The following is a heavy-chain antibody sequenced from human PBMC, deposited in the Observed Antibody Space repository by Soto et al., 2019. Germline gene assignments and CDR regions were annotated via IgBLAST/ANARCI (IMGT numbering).Heavy chain of an antibody. J-gene: IGHJ6*02. V-gene: IGHV3-48*02. CDR1: GLSFDTST. D-gene: IGHD1-1*01. Sequence: PGGSLRLSCEASGLSFDTSTMNWVRQAPGKGLEWVSYISSGSTTIYYADSVRGRFTISRDNAKNSLFLQMNSLRDEDTAVYYSARVRRNDASDYYGMDVWGHGTTVTVPS. CDR3: ARVRRNDASDYYGMDV. CDR2: ISSGSTTI.